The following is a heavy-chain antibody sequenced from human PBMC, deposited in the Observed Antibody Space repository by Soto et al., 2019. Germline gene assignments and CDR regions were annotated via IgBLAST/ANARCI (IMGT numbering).Heavy chain of an antibody. CDR3: ARALSPDYDILTGYYTYYYYGMDV. Sequence: QVQLVQSGAEVKKPGASVKVSCKASGYTFTSYYMHWVRQAPGQGLEWMGIINPSAGRTSYAQKFQGRVTMTRDTSTSTINTELSCLRSEDTAVYYCARALSPDYDILTGYYTYYYYGMDVWGQGTTVTVSS. V-gene: IGHV1-46*01. CDR1: GYTFTSYY. J-gene: IGHJ6*02. D-gene: IGHD3-9*01. CDR2: INPSAGRT.